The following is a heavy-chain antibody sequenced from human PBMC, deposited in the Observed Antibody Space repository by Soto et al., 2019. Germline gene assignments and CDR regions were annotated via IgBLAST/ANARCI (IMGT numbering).Heavy chain of an antibody. CDR3: ARRYSSASFLAYYYYGMDV. V-gene: IGHV1-18*04. J-gene: IGHJ6*02. Sequence: ASVKVSCKASGYTFTSYGISWVRQARGQGXEWMGWISAYNGNTNYAQKLQGRVTMTTDTYTRSAYMELRSLGSDDTAVYYCARRYSSASFLAYYYYGMDVWGQGTPVTVS. CDR2: ISAYNGNT. D-gene: IGHD6-25*01. CDR1: GYTFTSYG.